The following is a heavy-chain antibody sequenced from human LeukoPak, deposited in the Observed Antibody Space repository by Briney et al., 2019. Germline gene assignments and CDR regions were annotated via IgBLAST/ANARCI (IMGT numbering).Heavy chain of an antibody. V-gene: IGHV4-59*01. CDR2: YYSGGT. CDR3: ARGRWGDY. Sequence: SETLSLTCTVSGGSISSYYWSWIRLPPGKGLEWIGYYYSGGTNYNPSLKSRVTISVDTSKNQFSLKLSSVTAADTAVYYCARGRWGDYWGQGTLVTVSS. D-gene: IGHD3-16*01. J-gene: IGHJ4*02. CDR1: GGSISSYY.